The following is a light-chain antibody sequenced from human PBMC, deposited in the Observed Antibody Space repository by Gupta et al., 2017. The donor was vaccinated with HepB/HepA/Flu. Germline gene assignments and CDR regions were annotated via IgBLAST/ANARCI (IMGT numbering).Light chain of an antibody. CDR3: FSYVCIGPLC. CDR2: EVA. Sequence: SALTQPASVSGSPGQSISISCTGTNNDVGGYNLVSWYQQHPGEVPKLIIYEVAKRPSGVSNRYCDSKSGNSASLSISVLHTEDEADYYCFSYVCIGPLCFGGGTKVTVL. V-gene: IGLV2-23*02. J-gene: IGLJ2*01. CDR1: NNDVGGYNL.